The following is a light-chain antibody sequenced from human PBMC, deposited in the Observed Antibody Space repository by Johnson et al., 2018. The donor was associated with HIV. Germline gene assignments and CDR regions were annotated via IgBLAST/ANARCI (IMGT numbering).Light chain of an antibody. V-gene: IGLV1-51*01. Sequence: QSVLTQPPSVSAAPGQKVTISCSGSSSNIGNNYVSWYQQLPGTAPKLLIYDNNKRPSGIPDRFSGSSSVTSATLGITGLQTGDEADYYCGTWDSRLSAYVCGSGTKVTVL. CDR3: GTWDSRLSAYV. J-gene: IGLJ1*01. CDR2: DNN. CDR1: SSNIGNNY.